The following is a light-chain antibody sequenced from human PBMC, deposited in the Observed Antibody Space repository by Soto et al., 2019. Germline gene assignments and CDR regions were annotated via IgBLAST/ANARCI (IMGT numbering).Light chain of an antibody. V-gene: IGKV3-20*01. J-gene: IGKJ1*01. CDR2: GTS. CDR1: QSVSSKY. Sequence: EIVLTQSPGTLSLSPGERATLSCRAIQSVSSKYLAWYQQKPGQAPRLLIYGTSSRATGISDRFRGSGSGTDFTLTISRLEPEDFAVYCCQQNDSSPSWTFGQGTKVDI. CDR3: QQNDSSPSWT.